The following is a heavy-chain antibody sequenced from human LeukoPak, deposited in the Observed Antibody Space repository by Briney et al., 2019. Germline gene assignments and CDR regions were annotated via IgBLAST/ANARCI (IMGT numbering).Heavy chain of an antibody. Sequence: GGSLRLSCAASGFIVSSNYMNWVRQAPGKGLEWVSVLYANGGTAYADSVNGRFTVSRDNSKNTLYLQMNSLRVEDTAVYYCARDEVGCGGDCYGDAFDLWGQGTLVTVSS. D-gene: IGHD2-21*02. V-gene: IGHV3-66*01. CDR3: ARDEVGCGGDCYGDAFDL. J-gene: IGHJ3*01. CDR2: LYANGGT. CDR1: GFIVSSNY.